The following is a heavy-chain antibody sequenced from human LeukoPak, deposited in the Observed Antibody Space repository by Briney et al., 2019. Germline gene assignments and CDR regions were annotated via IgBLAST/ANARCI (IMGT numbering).Heavy chain of an antibody. CDR2: FNPNSGGT. Sequence: GASVRVSCKASGYTFTGYYMHWVRQAPGQGLEWMGWFNPNSGGTNYAQKFQGRVTMTRDTSISTAYMDLSRLRSDDTAVYYCARAGVWDYSDSSGYHNAAFDIWGQGTMVTVSS. CDR1: GYTFTGYY. D-gene: IGHD3-22*01. V-gene: IGHV1-2*02. J-gene: IGHJ3*02. CDR3: ARAGVWDYSDSSGYHNAAFDI.